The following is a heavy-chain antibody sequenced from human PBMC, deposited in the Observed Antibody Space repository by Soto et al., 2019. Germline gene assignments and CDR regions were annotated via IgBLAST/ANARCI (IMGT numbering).Heavy chain of an antibody. CDR2: IKQDGSEK. CDR1: GFTFSSYW. V-gene: IGHV3-7*01. D-gene: IGHD2-15*01. Sequence: GGSLRLSCAASGFTFSSYWMSWVRQAPGKGLEWVANIKQDGSEKYYVDSVKGRFTISRDNAKNSLYLQMNSLRAEDTAVYYCARVTKDIVVVVAATAWFFDYWGQGTLVTVSS. J-gene: IGHJ4*02. CDR3: ARVTKDIVVVVAATAWFFDY.